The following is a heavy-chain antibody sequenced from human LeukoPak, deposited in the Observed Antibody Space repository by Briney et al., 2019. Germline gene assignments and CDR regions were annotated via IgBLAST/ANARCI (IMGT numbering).Heavy chain of an antibody. CDR1: GGSINNYY. CDR3: ARSAWGESDDY. CDR2: IYTSGST. Sequence: SETLSLTCTVSGGSINNYYWSWIRQPAGKGLEWIGRIYTSGSTNYTPSLKSRVTMSVDTSKNQFSLKLSSVTAADTAVYYCARSAWGESDDYWGQGTLATVSS. V-gene: IGHV4-4*07. J-gene: IGHJ4*02. D-gene: IGHD3-10*01.